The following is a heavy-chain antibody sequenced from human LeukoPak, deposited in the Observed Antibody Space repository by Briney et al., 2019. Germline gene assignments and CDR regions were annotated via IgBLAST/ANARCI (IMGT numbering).Heavy chain of an antibody. CDR2: INPNSGGT. CDR1: GYAFTGYY. V-gene: IGHV1-2*02. D-gene: IGHD2-2*01. CDR3: ARGPIIDIAIVPAADEYYYMDV. Sequence: EASVKVSCKASGYAFTGYYIHWVRQAPGQGPEWMGWINPNSGGTNYAQKLQGRVTMTTDTSTSTAYMELRSLRSDDTAVYYCARGPIIDIAIVPAADEYYYMDVWGKGTTVTVSS. J-gene: IGHJ6*03.